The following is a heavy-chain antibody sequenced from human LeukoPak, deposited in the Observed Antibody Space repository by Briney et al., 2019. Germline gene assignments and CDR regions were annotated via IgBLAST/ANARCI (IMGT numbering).Heavy chain of an antibody. V-gene: IGHV3-23*01. J-gene: IGHJ4*02. Sequence: GGSLRLSCAASGFTFSSYAMSWVRLAPGKGLDWVSTISVSGGSLYYADSVRGRFTISRDNSKNTLYLQMNSLRAEDTAVYYCAKQMRSLGAWGSFRFSFDSWGQGTLVTVSS. CDR2: ISVSGGSL. CDR1: GFTFSSYA. D-gene: IGHD3-16*02. CDR3: AKQMRSLGAWGSFRFSFDS.